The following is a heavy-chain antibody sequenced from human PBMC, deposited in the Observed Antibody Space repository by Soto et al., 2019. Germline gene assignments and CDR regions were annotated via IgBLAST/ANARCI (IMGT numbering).Heavy chain of an antibody. Sequence: GGSLRLSCAASGFTFSSYAMNWVRQAPGKGLEWVSSISSSSSYIYYADSVKGRFTISRDNAKNSLYLQMNSLRAEDTAVYYCARVERVVRGPPQFDPWGQGTLVTVSS. CDR3: ARVERVVRGPPQFDP. D-gene: IGHD3-10*01. V-gene: IGHV3-21*01. CDR2: ISSSSSYI. J-gene: IGHJ5*02. CDR1: GFTFSSYA.